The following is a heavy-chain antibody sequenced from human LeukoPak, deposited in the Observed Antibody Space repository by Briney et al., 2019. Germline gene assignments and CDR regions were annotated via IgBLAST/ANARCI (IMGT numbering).Heavy chain of an antibody. Sequence: GGSLRLSCAASGFTFSTYAMTWVRQAPGKGLERVSFIIGTGASAYYADSVKGRFTISRDNSKNTLYLQMNSLRAEDAAVYYCARRGDSSSSGKYYFDYWGQGTLVTVPS. CDR2: IIGTGASA. V-gene: IGHV3-23*01. D-gene: IGHD6-6*01. CDR1: GFTFSTYA. CDR3: ARRGDSSSSGKYYFDY. J-gene: IGHJ4*02.